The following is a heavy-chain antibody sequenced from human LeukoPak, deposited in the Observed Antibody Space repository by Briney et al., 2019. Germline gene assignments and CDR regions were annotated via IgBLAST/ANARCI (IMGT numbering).Heavy chain of an antibody. CDR2: INHSGST. CDR3: ARGRPPRY. J-gene: IGHJ4*02. CDR1: GGSFSGYY. V-gene: IGHV4-34*01. Sequence: SETLSLTCAVYGGSFSGYYWSWIRQPPGKGLEWIGEINHSGSTNYNPSLKSRVTISVDTSKNQFSLKLSSVTAADTAVYYCARGRPPRYWGQGTLVTV.